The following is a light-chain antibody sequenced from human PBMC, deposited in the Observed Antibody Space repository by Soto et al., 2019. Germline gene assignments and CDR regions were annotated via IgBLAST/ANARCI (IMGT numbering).Light chain of an antibody. Sequence: EIVMTQSPATLSVSPGERATLSCRASQSVTSNFAWYQQKPGQAPRLLIYGASTRATGIPARFSGSGSGTEFTLTISSLQSEDFAVYYCQQYNNWPRTFGQGTNVEIK. CDR1: QSVTSN. J-gene: IGKJ1*01. V-gene: IGKV3-15*01. CDR2: GAS. CDR3: QQYNNWPRT.